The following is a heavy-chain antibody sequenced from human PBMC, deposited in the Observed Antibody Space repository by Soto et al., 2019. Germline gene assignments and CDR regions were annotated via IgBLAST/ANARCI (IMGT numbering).Heavy chain of an antibody. V-gene: IGHV4-59*12. CDR2: INYSGST. CDR1: GGSISSYY. CDR3: ARDADCSGGSCYTQSADYYYGMDV. J-gene: IGHJ6*02. Sequence: SETLSLTCTVSGGSISSYYWSWIRQPPGKGLEWIGYINYSGSTNYNPSLKSRVTISVDTSKNQFSLKLSSVTAADTAVYYCARDADCSGGSCYTQSADYYYGMDVWGQGTTVTVSS. D-gene: IGHD2-15*01.